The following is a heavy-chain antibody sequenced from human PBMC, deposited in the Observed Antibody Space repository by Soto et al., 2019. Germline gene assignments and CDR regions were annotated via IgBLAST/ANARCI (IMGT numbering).Heavy chain of an antibody. D-gene: IGHD6-19*01. CDR3: AKDAPDLNGWFYFDS. CDR1: GFTFSNTA. V-gene: IGHV3-23*01. J-gene: IGHJ4*02. Sequence: EVQLLESGGGLVHPGGSLRLSCAASGFTFSNTAMAWVRQAPGKGLEWVSVINVDSGGTRYADSVRGRFTISRDNSKNTLFLEMNSLTAEDTAIYYCAKDAPDLNGWFYFDSWGQGTLVTVSS. CDR2: INVDSGGT.